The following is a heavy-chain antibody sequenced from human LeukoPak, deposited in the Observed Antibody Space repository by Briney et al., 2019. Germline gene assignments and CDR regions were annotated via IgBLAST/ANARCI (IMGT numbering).Heavy chain of an antibody. CDR2: ISSSSSYI. CDR1: GFTFSGYS. D-gene: IGHD3-9*01. J-gene: IGHJ4*02. CDR3: ERGVVRYFDY. Sequence: PGGSRRLSCAASGFTFSGYSMNWVRQAPGKGLEWVSSISSSSSYIYYADSVKGRFTISRDNAKNSLYLQMNSLRAEDTAVYYCERGVVRYFDYWGQGALVTVSS. V-gene: IGHV3-21*01.